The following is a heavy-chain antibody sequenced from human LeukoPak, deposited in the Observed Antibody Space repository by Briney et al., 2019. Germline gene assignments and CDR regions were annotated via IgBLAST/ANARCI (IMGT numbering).Heavy chain of an antibody. Sequence: VKVSCKASGGTFSSYAISWVRQAPGQGLEWMGGIIPIFGTANYAQKFQGRVTMTEDTSTDTAYMELSSLRSEDTAVYYCATRGVGATFQFFDYWGQGTLVTVSS. V-gene: IGHV1-69*13. D-gene: IGHD1-26*01. CDR3: ATRGVGATFQFFDY. CDR1: GGTFSSYA. CDR2: IIPIFGTA. J-gene: IGHJ4*02.